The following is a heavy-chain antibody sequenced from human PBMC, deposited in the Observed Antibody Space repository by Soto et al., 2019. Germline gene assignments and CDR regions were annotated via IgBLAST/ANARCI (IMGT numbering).Heavy chain of an antibody. V-gene: IGHV4-39*01. CDR1: GGSISSSSYY. CDR3: ARQDIVVVVAATPTEYFQH. D-gene: IGHD2-15*01. J-gene: IGHJ1*01. CDR2: IYYSGST. Sequence: QLQLQESGPGLVKPSETLSLTCTVSGGSISSSSYYWGWIRQPPGKGLEWIGSIYYSGSTYYNPSLKRRITISVEQFKNQFSLKLSSVTAADTAVYYCARQDIVVVVAATPTEYFQHWGQGTLVTVSS.